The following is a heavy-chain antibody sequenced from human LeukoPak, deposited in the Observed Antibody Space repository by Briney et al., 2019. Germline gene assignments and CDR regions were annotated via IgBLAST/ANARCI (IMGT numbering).Heavy chain of an antibody. V-gene: IGHV3-30-3*01. J-gene: IGHJ4*02. CDR3: AKDLPERPGYFDY. CDR1: GFTFSSYA. CDR2: ISYDGSNK. D-gene: IGHD1-14*01. Sequence: GRSLRLSCAASGFTFSSYAMHWVRQAPGKGLEWVAVISYDGSNKYYADSVKGRFTISRDNSKNTLYLQMNSLRAEDTAVYYCAKDLPERPGYFDYWGQGTLVTVSS.